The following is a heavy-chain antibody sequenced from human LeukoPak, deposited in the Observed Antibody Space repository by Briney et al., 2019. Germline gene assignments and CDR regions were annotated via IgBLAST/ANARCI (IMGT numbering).Heavy chain of an antibody. V-gene: IGHV4-59*11. CDR2: IYYSGST. D-gene: IGHD6-6*01. CDR1: SGSISSHY. Sequence: SETLSLTCTVSSGSISSHYWSWIRQPPGKGLEWIGYIYYSGSTNYNPSLKSRVTISVDTSKNQFSLKLSSVTAADTAVYYCARGGGSIAARFDYWGQGTLVTVSS. CDR3: ARGGGSIAARFDY. J-gene: IGHJ4*02.